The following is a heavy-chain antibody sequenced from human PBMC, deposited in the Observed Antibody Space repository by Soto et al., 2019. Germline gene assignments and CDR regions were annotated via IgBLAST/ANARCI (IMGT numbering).Heavy chain of an antibody. CDR3: AHSDGGYEIIYFDF. CDR1: GFSFTAAGVA. D-gene: IGHD5-12*01. Sequence: SGPTLVNPTQTLTLTCTFSGFSFTAAGVAVGWIRQTPGGALEWLTLIYYNDDRRFSPSLKTRLTITGDTSKNQVVLSLTNVDPGDTATYFCAHSDGGYEIIYFDFWGQGIPVTVSS. V-gene: IGHV2-5*01. CDR2: IYYNDDR. J-gene: IGHJ4*02.